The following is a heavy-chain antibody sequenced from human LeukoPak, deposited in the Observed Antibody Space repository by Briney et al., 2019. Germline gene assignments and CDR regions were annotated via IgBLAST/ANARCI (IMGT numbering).Heavy chain of an antibody. J-gene: IGHJ6*02. CDR2: ISSSGSTI. CDR1: GFTSSSYE. D-gene: IGHD2-15*01. CDR3: ARALQFIYCSGGSCYSGGYYYYYGMDV. Sequence: GGSLRLSCAASGFTSSSYEMNWVRQAPGKGLGWVSYISSSGSTIYYADSVKGRFTISRDNAKNTLYLQMNSLRAEDTAVYYCARALQFIYCSGGSCYSGGYYYYYGMDVWGQGTTVTVSS. V-gene: IGHV3-48*03.